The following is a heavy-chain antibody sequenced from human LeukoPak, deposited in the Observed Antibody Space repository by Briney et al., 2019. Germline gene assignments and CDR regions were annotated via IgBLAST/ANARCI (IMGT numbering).Heavy chain of an antibody. CDR1: GGSISSSSYY. D-gene: IGHD6-13*01. J-gene: IGHJ6*02. CDR3: ARQGSSWYYYYYGMDV. CDR2: IYYSGST. V-gene: IGHV4-39*01. Sequence: SETLSLTCTVSGGSISSSSYYWGWIRQPPGKGLEWIGSIYYSGSTYYNPSLKSRVTISVDTSKNQFSLKLSSVTAADTAVCYCARQGSSWYYYYYGMDVWGQGTTVTVSS.